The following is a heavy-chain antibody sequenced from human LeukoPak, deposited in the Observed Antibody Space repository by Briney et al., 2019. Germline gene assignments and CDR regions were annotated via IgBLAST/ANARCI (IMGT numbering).Heavy chain of an antibody. J-gene: IGHJ4*02. D-gene: IGHD6-19*01. V-gene: IGHV3-30-3*01. CDR2: ISYDGSNK. CDR3: ARSLGSSGPVDY. Sequence: PGGSLRLSCATSGFTFSSYAIHWVRQAPGKGLEWVAVISYDGSNKYYADPMKGRFTISRDNSKNTLYLQMNSLRAEDTAVYYCARSLGSSGPVDYWGQGTLVTVSS. CDR1: GFTFSSYA.